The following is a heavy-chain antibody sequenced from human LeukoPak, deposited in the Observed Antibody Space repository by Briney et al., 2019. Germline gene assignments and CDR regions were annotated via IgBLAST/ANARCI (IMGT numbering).Heavy chain of an antibody. D-gene: IGHD5-18*01. CDR1: GYMFTRHY. Sequence: ASVKVSCKASGYMFTRHYMHWVRQAPGQGREWMGWINPNSGGTNYAQKFQGRVTMTRDTSISTAYMELSSLRSDDTAVYYCTRVTEHTAMVHWYFDLWGRGTLVTV. CDR3: TRVTEHTAMVHWYFDL. CDR2: INPNSGGT. V-gene: IGHV1-2*02. J-gene: IGHJ2*01.